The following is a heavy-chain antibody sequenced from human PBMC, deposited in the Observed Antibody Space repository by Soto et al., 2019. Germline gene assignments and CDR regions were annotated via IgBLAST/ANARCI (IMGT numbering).Heavy chain of an antibody. CDR2: IYYSGST. CDR3: ARGGLGYCSGGSCYSAELSRYYYGMDV. J-gene: IGHJ6*02. D-gene: IGHD2-15*01. Sequence: QVQLQESGPGLVKPSQTLSLTCTVSGGSISSGGYYWSWIRQHPGKGLEWIGYIYYSGSTYYNPSLKSRVTISVDTSKNQFSLKLSSVTAADTAVYYGARGGLGYCSGGSCYSAELSRYYYGMDVWRQGTTVTVSS. V-gene: IGHV4-31*03. CDR1: GGSISSGGYY.